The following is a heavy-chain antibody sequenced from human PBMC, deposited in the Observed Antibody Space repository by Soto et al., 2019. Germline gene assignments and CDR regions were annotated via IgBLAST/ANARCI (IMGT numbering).Heavy chain of an antibody. CDR2: IYPGDSDT. CDR1: GYSFTSYW. J-gene: IGHJ4*02. Sequence: GESLKISCKGSGYSFTSYWIGWVRQMPGKGLELMGIIYPGDSDTRYSPSFQGQVTISADKSISTAYLQWSSLKASDTAMYYCARHAPYYYDRGGPHPHYWSQGTVVTVSS. V-gene: IGHV5-51*01. CDR3: ARHAPYYYDRGGPHPHY. D-gene: IGHD3-22*01.